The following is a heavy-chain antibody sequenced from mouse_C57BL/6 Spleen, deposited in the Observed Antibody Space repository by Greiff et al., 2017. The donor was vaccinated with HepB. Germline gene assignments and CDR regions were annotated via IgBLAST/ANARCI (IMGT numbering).Heavy chain of an antibody. Sequence: QLQPPGTELVKPGASVKLSCKASGYTFTSYWLHWVKQRPGQGLEWIGYINPSNGGTNYNEKYKSKATLTVDNSSSTAYMQLSSLTSEDYAVYYCAGGDAMDYWGQGTSVTVTS. CDR2: INPSNGGT. CDR3: AGGDAMDY. J-gene: IGHJ4*01. V-gene: IGHV1-53*01. CDR1: GYTFTSYW.